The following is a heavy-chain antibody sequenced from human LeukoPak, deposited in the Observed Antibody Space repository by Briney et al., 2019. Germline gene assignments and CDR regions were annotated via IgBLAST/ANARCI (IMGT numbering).Heavy chain of an antibody. CDR2: ISGSGDST. CDR3: AKDRLLNCRGDCYIFDY. CDR1: GFIFRHYA. J-gene: IGHJ4*02. Sequence: GGSLRLSCSASGFIFRHYAVNWVRQSPGKGLEWVSGISGSGDSTYYADSVKGRFTVSRDNSKNTLYLQVNGLRTEDTAVYYCAKDRLLNCRGDCYIFDYWGQGTVVTVSS. D-gene: IGHD2-21*02. V-gene: IGHV3-23*01.